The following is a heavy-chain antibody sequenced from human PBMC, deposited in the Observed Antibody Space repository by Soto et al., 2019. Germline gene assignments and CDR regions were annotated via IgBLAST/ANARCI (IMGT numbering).Heavy chain of an antibody. CDR2: IYPGDSDT. V-gene: IGHV5-51*01. CDR3: ARHYYYGSGSYYNEGNYYYYYMDV. D-gene: IGHD3-10*01. Sequence: GESLKISCKGSGYSFTSYWIGWVRQMPGKGLEWMGIIYPGDSDTRYSPSFQGQVTISADKSISTAYLQWSSLKASDTAMYYCARHYYYGSGSYYNEGNYYYYYMDVWGKGTTVTVSS. J-gene: IGHJ6*03. CDR1: GYSFTSYW.